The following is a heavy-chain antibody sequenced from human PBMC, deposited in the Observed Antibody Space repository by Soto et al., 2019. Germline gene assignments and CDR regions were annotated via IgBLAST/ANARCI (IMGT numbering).Heavy chain of an antibody. D-gene: IGHD4-4*01. J-gene: IGHJ4*02. CDR3: ARRKDYTSTFVFDY. V-gene: IGHV3-33*01. CDR2: IVNDGSDR. Sequence: GGSLRLSCVGSGFTFSRYGMHWLRQAPGEGLEWMAVIVNDGSDRDYAASVAGRFTISRDNSKNTLYLQMDNLGVDDTAMYYCARRKDYTSTFVFDYWGRGTLVTVSS. CDR1: GFTFSRYG.